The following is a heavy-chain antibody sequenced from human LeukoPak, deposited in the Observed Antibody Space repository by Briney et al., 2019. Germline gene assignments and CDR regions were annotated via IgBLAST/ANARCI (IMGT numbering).Heavy chain of an antibody. CDR1: GGSISSSY. Sequence: SETLSLTCTVSGGSISSSYWSWIRQPAGKGLEWIGRFYPSGSTNYNPSLKSRVTISVDTSENQFSLKLSSVTAADTAVYYCARGLWFGAYYFDDWGQGTLVTVSS. CDR3: ARGLWFGAYYFDD. J-gene: IGHJ4*02. D-gene: IGHD3-10*01. V-gene: IGHV4-4*07. CDR2: FYPSGST.